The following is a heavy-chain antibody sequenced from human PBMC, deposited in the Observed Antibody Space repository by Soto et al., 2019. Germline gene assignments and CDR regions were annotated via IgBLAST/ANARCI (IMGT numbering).Heavy chain of an antibody. V-gene: IGHV3-74*01. Sequence: EVQLVESGGGLVQPGGSLRLSCAASGFTFNSYWMQWVRHAPGKGLEWVSRIDGDEESTTNYADSVKGRFTISRDNVNNTLYLQMNSLRVEDTAVYYCIGDSHGDYWGQGTLVTVSS. CDR3: IGDSHGDY. CDR2: IDGDEESTT. CDR1: GFTFNSYW. J-gene: IGHJ4*02.